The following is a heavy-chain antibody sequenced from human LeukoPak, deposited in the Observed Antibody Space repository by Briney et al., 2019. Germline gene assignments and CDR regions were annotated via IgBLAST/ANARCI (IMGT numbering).Heavy chain of an antibody. CDR3: ARPDEDRGYSYGYNY. CDR2: IIPIFGTA. J-gene: IGHJ4*02. V-gene: IGHV1-69*13. Sequence: ASVKVSCKASGGTFRSYAISWVRQAPGQGLEWMGGIIPIFGTANYAQKFQGRVTITADESTSTAYMELSSLRSEDTAVYYCARPDEDRGYSYGYNYWGQGTLVTVSS. D-gene: IGHD5-18*01. CDR1: GGTFRSYA.